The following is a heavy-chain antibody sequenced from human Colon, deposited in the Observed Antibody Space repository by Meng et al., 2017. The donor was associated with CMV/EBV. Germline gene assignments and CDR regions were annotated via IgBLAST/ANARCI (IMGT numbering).Heavy chain of an antibody. CDR1: GFTFSNYS. CDR3: TRLDDLAPAGFDY. J-gene: IGHJ4*02. D-gene: IGHD6-13*01. Sequence: GGSLRLSCAASGFTFSNYSMSWVRQAPGKGLEWVSSIDPGSSYTYYADSVRGRFTISRDNAKNSLYLQLSRLRAEDTAVYYCTRLDDLAPAGFDYWGQGALVTVSS. V-gene: IGHV3-21*04. CDR2: IDPGSSYT.